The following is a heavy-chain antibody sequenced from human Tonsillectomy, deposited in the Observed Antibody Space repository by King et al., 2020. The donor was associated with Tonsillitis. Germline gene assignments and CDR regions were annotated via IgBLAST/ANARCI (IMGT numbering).Heavy chain of an antibody. Sequence: VQLVESGGGVVQPGGSLRLSCAASGFTFSSYGMHWVRQAPGKGLEWVAFIRYDGSNKYYADSVKGRFTISRDNSKNTLYLQMNSLRAEDTAVYYCAKDPPGDGQWPKRHYFDYWGQGTLVTVSS. CDR1: GFTFSSYG. CDR3: AKDPPGDGQWPKRHYFDY. J-gene: IGHJ4*02. D-gene: IGHD6-19*01. CDR2: IRYDGSNK. V-gene: IGHV3-30*02.